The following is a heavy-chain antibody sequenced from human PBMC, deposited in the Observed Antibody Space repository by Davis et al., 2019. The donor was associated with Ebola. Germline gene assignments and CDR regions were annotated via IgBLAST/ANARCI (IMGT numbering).Heavy chain of an antibody. Sequence: SLKISCAASGFTFDDYAMHWVRQAPGKGLEWVSGISWNSGSIGYADSVKGRFTISRDNAKNSLYLQMNSLRAEDTALYYCAKDSSSSWSYYYGMDVWGQGTTVTVSS. CDR2: ISWNSGSI. CDR1: GFTFDDYA. D-gene: IGHD6-13*01. V-gene: IGHV3-9*01. CDR3: AKDSSSSWSYYYGMDV. J-gene: IGHJ6*02.